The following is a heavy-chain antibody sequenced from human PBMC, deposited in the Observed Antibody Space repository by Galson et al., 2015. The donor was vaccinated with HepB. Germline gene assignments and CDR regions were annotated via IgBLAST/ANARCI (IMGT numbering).Heavy chain of an antibody. V-gene: IGHV1-69*13. CDR2: IIPIFGTA. CDR3: ARSTEYSPLPGPYYIDV. CDR1: GGTFSSYA. D-gene: IGHD6-6*01. Sequence: SVKVSCKASGGTFSSYAISWVRQAPGQGLEWMGGIIPIFGTANYAQKFQGRVTITADESTSTAYMELSSLRSEDTAVYYCARSTEYSPLPGPYYIDVWGKGTTVTVSS. J-gene: IGHJ6*03.